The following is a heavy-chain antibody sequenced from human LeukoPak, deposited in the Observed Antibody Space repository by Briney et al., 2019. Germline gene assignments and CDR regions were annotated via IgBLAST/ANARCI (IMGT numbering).Heavy chain of an antibody. Sequence: GGSLRLSCAPSGFTFSNYAMSWVRQAPGKGLEWVSAISETGGTIHYADSVRGRFIISRDNSKNTLYLQMNSLRAEDTAVYYCAREMTIITYSFDSWGQGTLVAVSS. CDR2: ISETGGTI. J-gene: IGHJ4*02. D-gene: IGHD5-24*01. V-gene: IGHV3-23*01. CDR1: GFTFSNYA. CDR3: AREMTIITYSFDS.